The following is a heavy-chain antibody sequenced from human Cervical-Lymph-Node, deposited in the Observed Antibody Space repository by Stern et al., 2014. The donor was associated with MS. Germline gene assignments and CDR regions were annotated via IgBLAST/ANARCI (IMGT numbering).Heavy chain of an antibody. Sequence: QMQLVQSGAEVKMPGASVTVSCKASGYTFSNYYIHWVRQAPGQGLEWMGIINPSGGTTSYAQKFRGRVTMTRDTSTRIVYMELSSLRSDDTAVYYCTRTWTRSFDYWGQGTLVTVSS. J-gene: IGHJ4*02. CDR1: GYTFSNYY. CDR2: INPSGGTT. CDR3: TRTWTRSFDY. D-gene: IGHD1-14*01. V-gene: IGHV1-46*03.